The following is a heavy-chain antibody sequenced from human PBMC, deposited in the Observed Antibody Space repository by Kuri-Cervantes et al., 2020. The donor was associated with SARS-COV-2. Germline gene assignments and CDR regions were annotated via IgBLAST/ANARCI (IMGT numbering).Heavy chain of an antibody. CDR3: AKVDSSSSYYYYYGMDV. Sequence: GSLRLSCAASGFTFSSYAMSWVRQAPGKGLEWVSAIDGSSGDTYYADSVKGRCTISRDNSKNTLYLQMNSLRAEDTAVYYCAKVDSSSSYYYYYGMDVWGQGTTVTRLL. J-gene: IGHJ6*02. D-gene: IGHD6-6*01. CDR2: IDGSSGDT. CDR1: GFTFSSYA. V-gene: IGHV3-23*01.